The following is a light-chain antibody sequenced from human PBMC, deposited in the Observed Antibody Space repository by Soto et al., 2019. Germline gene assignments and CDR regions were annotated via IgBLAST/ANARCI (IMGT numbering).Light chain of an antibody. CDR2: EVS. J-gene: IGLJ2*01. CDR3: SSYTSSSPVV. V-gene: IGLV2-14*01. Sequence: QSASVSGSPGQSITISCTGTSSDVGSYNYVSWYQQHPGKVPKLMIYEVSNRPSGVSNRFSGSKSGNTASLTISGLQAEDEADYYCSSYTSSSPVVFGGGTKLTVL. CDR1: SSDVGSYNY.